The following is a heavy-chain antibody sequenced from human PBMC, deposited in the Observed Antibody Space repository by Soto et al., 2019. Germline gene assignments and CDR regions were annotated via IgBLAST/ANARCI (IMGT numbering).Heavy chain of an antibody. Sequence: QVQLVQSGAEVKKPGSSVKVSCKASGGSFGKSAINWVRQTPGQGLEWLGGFIPVYRTLNYAQKFQARVTITADESTCTAYMTLSSLASDDTAVYYCATGVIWIGYFTVDSWAQGTRVTVAS. CDR2: FIPVYRTL. CDR1: GGSFGKSA. J-gene: IGHJ4*02. D-gene: IGHD3-3*01. V-gene: IGHV1-69*01. CDR3: ATGVIWIGYFTVDS.